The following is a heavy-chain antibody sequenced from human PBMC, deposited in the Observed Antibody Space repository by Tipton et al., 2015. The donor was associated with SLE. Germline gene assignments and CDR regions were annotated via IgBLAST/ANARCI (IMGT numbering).Heavy chain of an antibody. D-gene: IGHD6-19*01. J-gene: IGHJ3*02. CDR2: ITHSGST. Sequence: LRLSCAVYGGSFSGYYWSWIRQPPGKGLEWIGEITHSGSTSYNPSLKSRVTISVDTSKNQFPLKLSSVTAAGTAVYYCARVRYSSGWTDAFDIWGQGTMVTVSS. CDR3: ARVRYSSGWTDAFDI. V-gene: IGHV4-34*01. CDR1: GGSFSGYY.